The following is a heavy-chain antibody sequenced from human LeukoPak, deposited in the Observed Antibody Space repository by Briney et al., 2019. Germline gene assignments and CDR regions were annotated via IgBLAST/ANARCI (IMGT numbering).Heavy chain of an antibody. CDR3: AKDLSSGWTPPYYFDY. CDR1: GFTFSDYY. CDR2: ISSSGSTI. J-gene: IGHJ4*02. V-gene: IGHV3-11*01. Sequence: GGSLRLSCAASGFTFSDYYMSWIRQAPGKGLEGVSYISSSGSTIYYADSVKGRFTISRDNAKNSLYLQMNSLRAEDTALYYCAKDLSSGWTPPYYFDYWGQGTLVTVSS. D-gene: IGHD6-19*01.